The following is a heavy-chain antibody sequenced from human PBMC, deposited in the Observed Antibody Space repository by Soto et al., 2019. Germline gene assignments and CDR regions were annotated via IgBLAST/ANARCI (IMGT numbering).Heavy chain of an antibody. Sequence: PGGSLRLSCAASGFTFSSYSMNWVRQAPGKGLEWVSSISSSSSYIYYADSVKGRFTISRDNAKNSLYLQMNSLRAEDTAMYYCARGPTTVTHFDYWGQGTLVTVSS. D-gene: IGHD4-17*01. CDR2: ISSSSSYI. CDR1: GFTFSSYS. J-gene: IGHJ4*02. CDR3: ARGPTTVTHFDY. V-gene: IGHV3-21*01.